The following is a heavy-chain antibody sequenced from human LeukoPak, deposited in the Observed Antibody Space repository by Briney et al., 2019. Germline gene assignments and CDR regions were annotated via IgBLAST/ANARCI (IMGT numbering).Heavy chain of an antibody. J-gene: IGHJ6*02. CDR1: GGSISSYY. V-gene: IGHV4-59*01. D-gene: IGHD6-25*01. Sequence: SETLSLTCTVSGGSISSYYWSWIRQPPGKGLEWIGYIYYSGSTNYNPSLKSRVTISVDTSKNQFSLKLSSVTAADPAVYYCARQRQPLRYYGMDVWGQGTTVTVSS. CDR3: ARQRQPLRYYGMDV. CDR2: IYYSGST.